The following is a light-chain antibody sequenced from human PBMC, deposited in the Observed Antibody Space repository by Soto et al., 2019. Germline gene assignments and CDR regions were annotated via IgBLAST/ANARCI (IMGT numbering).Light chain of an antibody. Sequence: EIVLTQSPGTLSLSPGERATLSCRASQSVSSSYLAWYQQKPGQAPRLLIYGASSRATGIPDRFSGSGSGTDFTLTISRLEPEDFAVYYGQQYCSSSLTFGGGTKGEIK. CDR1: QSVSSSY. V-gene: IGKV3-20*01. CDR2: GAS. J-gene: IGKJ4*01. CDR3: QQYCSSSLT.